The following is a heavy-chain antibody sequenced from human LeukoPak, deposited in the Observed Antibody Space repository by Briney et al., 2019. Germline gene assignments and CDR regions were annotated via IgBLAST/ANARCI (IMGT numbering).Heavy chain of an antibody. CDR2: MNPNSGNT. Sequence: ASVKVSCKASGYTFTDDYMHWVRQATGQGLEWMGWMNPNSGNTGYAQKFQGRVTITRNTSISTAYMELSSLRSEDTAVYYCARGRKTVRRPVGATSYHLDYWGQGTLVTVSS. J-gene: IGHJ4*02. CDR3: ARGRKTVRRPVGATSYHLDY. D-gene: IGHD1-26*01. CDR1: GYTFTDDY. V-gene: IGHV1-8*03.